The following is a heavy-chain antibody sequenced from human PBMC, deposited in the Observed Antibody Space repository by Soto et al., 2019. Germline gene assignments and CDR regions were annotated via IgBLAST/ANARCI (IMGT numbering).Heavy chain of an antibody. V-gene: IGHV3-11*01. CDR3: AIHVGRGSSWRGEYFQN. D-gene: IGHD6-13*01. CDR2: ISGTGSTI. J-gene: IGHJ1*01. CDR1: GFTLSDHY. Sequence: QVQLVESGGDLVTPGGSLRLSCAASGFTLSDHYMRWIRQAPGEGLEWVSHISGTGSTIYYADSVKGRFTISRDNAKNSLYLQMNSLRAEDTAVYYCAIHVGRGSSWRGEYFQNWGQGTLVTVSS.